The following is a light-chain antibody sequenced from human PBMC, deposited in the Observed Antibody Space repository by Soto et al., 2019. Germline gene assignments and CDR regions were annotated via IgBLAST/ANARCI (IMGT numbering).Light chain of an antibody. V-gene: IGKV3-20*01. J-gene: IGKJ2*03. CDR1: QSVSRSY. CDR3: QQYGSPPYS. Sequence: IVLTQSPGTLSLSPGERATISCRASQSVSRSYLGWYQQKPGQAPRLLFYGAASRATGIPDWFRGSWAGTDFTLTISRLEPEVFALYYCQQYGSPPYSFGQGTKLEIK. CDR2: GAA.